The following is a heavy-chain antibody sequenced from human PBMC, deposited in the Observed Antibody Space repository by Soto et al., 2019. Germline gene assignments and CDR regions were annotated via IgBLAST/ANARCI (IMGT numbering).Heavy chain of an antibody. CDR2: IYPSDSRT. CDR1: GYTFANYW. CDR3: SKFKYSTSVRYLQH. Sequence: EQLEQSGAEVKKPGESLKISCESSGYTFANYWIGWVRQVPGKGLEWVAIIYPSDSRTIYSPSFQGQVTISADKSISTAYLQWTSLKASDTAIYYCSKFKYSTSVRYLQHWGQGTPVIVSS. V-gene: IGHV5-51*01. J-gene: IGHJ1*01. D-gene: IGHD6-6*01.